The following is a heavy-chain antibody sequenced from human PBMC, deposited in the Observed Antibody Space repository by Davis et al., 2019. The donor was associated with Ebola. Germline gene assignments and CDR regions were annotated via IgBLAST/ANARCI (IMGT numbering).Heavy chain of an antibody. CDR1: GFTFSSYA. CDR2: ISYDGSNK. V-gene: IGHV3-30-3*01. CDR3: ARETTSFGELFYYYYGMDV. Sequence: GGSLRLSCAASGFTFSSYAMHWVRQAPGKGLEWVAVISYDGSNKYYADSVKGRFTISRDNSKNTLYLQMNSLRAEDTAVYYCARETTSFGELFYYYYGMDVWGQGTTVTVSS. J-gene: IGHJ6*02. D-gene: IGHD3-10*01.